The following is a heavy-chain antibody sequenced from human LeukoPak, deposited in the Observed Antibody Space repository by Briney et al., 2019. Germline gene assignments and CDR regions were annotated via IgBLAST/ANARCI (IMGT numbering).Heavy chain of an antibody. CDR3: ARGGSCFDISGYYFY. Sequence: GGSLRLSCAASGCTFSNYAMSWVRQAPGKGLEWVSIIYSGGSTSYADSVKGRFTISRDNSKNTLYLQMNSLRTEDTAVYYCARGGSCFDISGYYFYWGQGTLVTVSS. J-gene: IGHJ4*02. D-gene: IGHD3-22*01. CDR1: GCTFSNYA. V-gene: IGHV3-66*01. CDR2: IYSGGST.